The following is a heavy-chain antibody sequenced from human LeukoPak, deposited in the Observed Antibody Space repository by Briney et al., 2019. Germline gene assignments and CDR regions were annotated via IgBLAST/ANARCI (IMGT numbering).Heavy chain of an antibody. CDR3: AKDPGYSSGWGDAEYFQH. CDR1: GFTFSSYA. CDR2: ISDGGGSK. J-gene: IGHJ1*01. Sequence: GASLRLSCAASGFTFSSYAMTWVRQAPGKGLEWVSVISDGGGSKYYADSVKGRFTISRDNSKNTLYLQMNSLRAEDTAVYYGAKDPGYSSGWGDAEYFQHWGQGTLVTVSS. D-gene: IGHD6-19*01. V-gene: IGHV3-23*01.